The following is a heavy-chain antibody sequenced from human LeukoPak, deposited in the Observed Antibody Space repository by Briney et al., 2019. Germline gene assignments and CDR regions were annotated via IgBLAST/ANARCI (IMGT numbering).Heavy chain of an antibody. CDR3: ARSRGVPKWFGP. J-gene: IGHJ5*02. V-gene: IGHV4-39*07. CDR1: GDSITSGSYY. D-gene: IGHD5-24*01. Sequence: SETLSLTCTVSGDSITSGSYYWGWIRQPRGRGLERIGNTLNGVSSYYNQSLKSRVTISLDTSKNQLSLRLTSVTAADTPVYFCARSRGVPKWFGPWGQGTLVTVSS. CDR2: TLNGVSS.